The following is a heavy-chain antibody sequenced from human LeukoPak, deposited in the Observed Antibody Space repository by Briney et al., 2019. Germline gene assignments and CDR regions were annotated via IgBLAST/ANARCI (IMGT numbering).Heavy chain of an antibody. J-gene: IGHJ4*02. CDR3: ARSRGYFDY. D-gene: IGHD6-13*01. V-gene: IGHV4-59*01. Sequence: SETLSLTCTVSCGSISSYYWSWIRQPPGKGLEWIGYIYYSGSTNYNPSLKSRVTISVDTSKNQFSLKLSSVTAADTALYYCARSRGYFDYWGQGTLVTVSS. CDR2: IYYSGST. CDR1: CGSISSYY.